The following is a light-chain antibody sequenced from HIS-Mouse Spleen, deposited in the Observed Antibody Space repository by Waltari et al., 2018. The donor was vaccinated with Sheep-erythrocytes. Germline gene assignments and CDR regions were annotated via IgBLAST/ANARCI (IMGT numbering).Light chain of an antibody. Sequence: DIQMTQSPSSVSASVGDRVTITGRASQGISSWLAWYQQKPGKAPKLLIYAASSLQSGVTSTFSGSGAGTEFNLTISSPQHEDFATFYCQQANSFPITFGQETRLEIK. V-gene: IGKV1-12*01. CDR2: AAS. CDR3: QQANSFPIT. CDR1: QGISSW. J-gene: IGKJ5*01.